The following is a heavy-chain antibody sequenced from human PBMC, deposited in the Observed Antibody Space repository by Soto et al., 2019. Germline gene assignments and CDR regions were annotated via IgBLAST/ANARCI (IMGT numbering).Heavy chain of an antibody. CDR2: IWYDGSNK. D-gene: IGHD6-13*01. Sequence: ESGGGVVQPGTSLRLSCAAYGFSFSSYDIHWVRQAPGKGLEWVAVIWYDGSNKYYADSVKGRFTISRDNSKNTLYLQMNSLRADDTAVYYCARGYSSSRDLGYWGQGTLVTVSS. CDR3: ARGYSSSRDLGY. J-gene: IGHJ4*02. CDR1: GFSFSSYD. V-gene: IGHV3-33*01.